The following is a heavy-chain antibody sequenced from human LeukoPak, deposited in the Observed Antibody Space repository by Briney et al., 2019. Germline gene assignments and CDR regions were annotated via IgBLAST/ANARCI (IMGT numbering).Heavy chain of an antibody. V-gene: IGHV1-69*06. J-gene: IGHJ6*04. CDR3: ARSVVVVVASYYYYYGMGV. CDR2: IIPIFGTA. D-gene: IGHD2-15*01. Sequence: ASVKVSCKASGGTFSSYAISWVRQAPGQGLEWMGGIIPIFGTANYAQKFQGRVTITADKSTSTAYMELSSLRSEDTAVYYCARSVVVVVASYYYYYGMGVWGKGTTVTVSS. CDR1: GGTFSSYA.